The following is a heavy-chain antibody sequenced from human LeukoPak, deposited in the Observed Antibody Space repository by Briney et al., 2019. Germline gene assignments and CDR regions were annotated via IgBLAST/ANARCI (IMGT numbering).Heavy chain of an antibody. CDR1: GGSISSSSYY. CDR3: AREGDYYGSGSYVHYFDY. CDR2: IYYSGST. V-gene: IGHV4-39*02. D-gene: IGHD3-10*01. J-gene: IGHJ4*02. Sequence: PSETLSFTCTVSGGSISSSSYYWGWIRQPPGKGLEWIGSIYYSGSTYYNPSLKSRVTISVDTSKNQFSLKLSSVTAADTAVYYCAREGDYYGSGSYVHYFDYWGQGTLVTVSS.